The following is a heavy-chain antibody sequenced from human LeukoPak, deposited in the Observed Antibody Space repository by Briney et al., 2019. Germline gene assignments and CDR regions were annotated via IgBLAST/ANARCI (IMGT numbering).Heavy chain of an antibody. J-gene: IGHJ4*02. CDR3: ARRGGSYSHSDF. V-gene: IGHV1-18*01. Sequence: ASVKVSCKALGYTFSSYGIIWVRQAPGQGLQWMGWVSPFNGNTDYAPKLQGRVTMTTDTSTTAAYMELRSLTSDDTAVNYCARRGGSYSHSDFWGQGTLVTVSS. CDR1: GYTFSSYG. D-gene: IGHD1-26*01. CDR2: VSPFNGNT.